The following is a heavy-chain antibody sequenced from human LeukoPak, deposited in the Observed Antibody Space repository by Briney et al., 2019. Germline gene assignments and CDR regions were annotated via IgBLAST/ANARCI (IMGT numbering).Heavy chain of an antibody. Sequence: SETLSLTCTVSGGSISGYYWSWIRQPPGKGLEWIAYIYYSGSTNYNPSPKSRVTISLDTSKNQFSLKLTSVTAADTAVYYCARDDSGSYYFDSWGQGTLVTVSS. CDR2: IYYSGST. J-gene: IGHJ4*02. CDR3: ARDDSGSYYFDS. V-gene: IGHV4-59*01. D-gene: IGHD6-19*01. CDR1: GGSISGYY.